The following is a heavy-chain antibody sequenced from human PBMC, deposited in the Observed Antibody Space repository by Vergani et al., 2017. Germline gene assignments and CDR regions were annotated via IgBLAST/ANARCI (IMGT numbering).Heavy chain of an antibody. CDR2: IDHTGRP. CDR3: ARVNTETNGHLYYYYYMDV. CDR1: GGSFTSYH. Sequence: QVQLQQWGGGLLKPSETLSLTCVVNGGSFTSYHWTWKRQSPGEGLEWVGDIDHTGRPDYNPSLKSRLTMSVDKSRNQFYLTLNSVTATDTAIYFCARVNTETNGHLYYYYYMDVWGQGTAVTVS. V-gene: IGHV4-34*01. D-gene: IGHD4-11*01. J-gene: IGHJ6*03.